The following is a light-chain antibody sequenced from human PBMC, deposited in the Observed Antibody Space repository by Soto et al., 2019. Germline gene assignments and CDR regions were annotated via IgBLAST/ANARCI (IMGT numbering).Light chain of an antibody. V-gene: IGLV7-46*01. CDR3: LLAYSGARV. CDR1: TGAVTSSHC. CDR2: NTN. J-gene: IGLJ2*01. Sequence: QAVVTQEPSLTVSPGGTVTLTCDSSTGAVTSSHCCYWNQLKPGQEPRSLSHNTNDKQSWTPARLSCSLLGGKAALNLSGAQPEYEAVYYCLLAYSGARVFGGGTKVTVL.